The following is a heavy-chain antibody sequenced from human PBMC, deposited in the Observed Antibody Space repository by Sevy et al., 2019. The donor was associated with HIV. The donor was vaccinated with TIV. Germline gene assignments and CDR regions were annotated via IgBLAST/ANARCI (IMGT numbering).Heavy chain of an antibody. J-gene: IGHJ6*02. CDR2: ISYDGSNK. D-gene: IGHD6-19*01. V-gene: IGHV3-30*04. Sequence: GGSLRLSCAASGFTFSSYAMHWVRQAPGKGLEWVAVISYDGSNKYYADSVRGRFTISRDNSKNKLYLQMNSLRAEDTAVYYCAGDLLAGSYSSGWYFLQDYYYYGMDVWGQGTTVTVSS. CDR1: GFTFSSYA. CDR3: AGDLLAGSYSSGWYFLQDYYYYGMDV.